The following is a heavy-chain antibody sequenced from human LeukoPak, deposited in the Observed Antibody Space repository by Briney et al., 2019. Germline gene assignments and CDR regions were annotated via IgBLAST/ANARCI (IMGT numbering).Heavy chain of an antibody. CDR3: ARDRGKGYDILTGYYHDY. Sequence: ASVKVSCKASGNTFTNNGISWVRQAPGQGLEWMGWISAYNGNTNYAQKLQGRVTMTTDTSTSTAYMELSRLRSDDTAVYYCARDRGKGYDILTGYYHDYWGQGTLVTVSS. D-gene: IGHD3-9*01. CDR1: GNTFTNNG. CDR2: ISAYNGNT. V-gene: IGHV1-18*01. J-gene: IGHJ4*02.